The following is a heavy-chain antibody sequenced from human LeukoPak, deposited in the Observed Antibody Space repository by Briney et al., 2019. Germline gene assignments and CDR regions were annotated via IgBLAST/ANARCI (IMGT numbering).Heavy chain of an antibody. D-gene: IGHD3-3*01. CDR1: GFTSSSYA. CDR2: ISGSGGST. J-gene: IGHJ1*01. CDR3: AKHIYGVVSIQQ. Sequence: QTGGSLRLSCGASGFTSSSYAMSRVRQAPGKGLERVSAISGSGGSTYYADSVKGRFTISRDNSKNTLYLQMSSLKTEDTAVYYCAKHIYGVVSIQQWGQGTLVTVSS. V-gene: IGHV3-23*01.